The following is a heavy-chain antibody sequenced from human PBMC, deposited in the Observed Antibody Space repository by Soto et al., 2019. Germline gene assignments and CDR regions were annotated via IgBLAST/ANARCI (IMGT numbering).Heavy chain of an antibody. Sequence: PSETLSLTCAVYGGSLRNYYWSWIRQPPGKGLEWIGEITHSGGTKYSPSLKSRVTISVDTSKNQLSLKLIFVTAADTAIYYCAMGSGYGLDYWGQGTPVTVSS. CDR1: GGSLRNYY. V-gene: IGHV4-34*01. D-gene: IGHD5-12*01. J-gene: IGHJ4*02. CDR2: ITHSGGT. CDR3: AMGSGYGLDY.